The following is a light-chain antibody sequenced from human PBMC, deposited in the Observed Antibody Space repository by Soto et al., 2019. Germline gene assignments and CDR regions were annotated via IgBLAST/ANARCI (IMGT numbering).Light chain of an antibody. V-gene: IGLV1-40*01. CDR2: GDT. J-gene: IGLJ2*01. CDR3: QSYDSSLSGVV. CDR1: SSNIGAGYE. Sequence: QSVLTQPSSVSGAPGQRVTISCTGSSSNIGAGYEVHWYQQPPGTAPKLLIYGDTNRPSGVPDRFSGSKSGTSASLAITGLQAEDEADYYCQSYDSSLSGVVFGAGTKLTVL.